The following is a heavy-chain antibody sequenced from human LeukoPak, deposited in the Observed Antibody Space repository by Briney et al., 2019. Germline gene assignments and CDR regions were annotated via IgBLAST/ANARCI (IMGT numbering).Heavy chain of an antibody. CDR3: ATVPQYDSSGYFDY. CDR1: GYTLTELS. V-gene: IGHV1-24*01. D-gene: IGHD3-22*01. Sequence: GASVKVSCKVSGYTLTELSMHWVRQAPGKGLEWMGSFDPEDGETIYAQKFQGRVTMTEDTSTDTAYMELSSLRSEDTAVYYCATVPQYDSSGYFDYWGQGTLVTVSS. CDR2: FDPEDGET. J-gene: IGHJ4*02.